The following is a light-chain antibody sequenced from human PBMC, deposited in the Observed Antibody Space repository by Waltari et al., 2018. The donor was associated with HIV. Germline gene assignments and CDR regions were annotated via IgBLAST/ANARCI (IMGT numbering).Light chain of an antibody. CDR3: QSYDISLSGVV. V-gene: IGLV1-40*01. CDR1: SSNIGAGYD. Sequence: QSALTQPASVSGSPGQSITISCTGSSSNIGAGYDVHWYQQLPGTAPKLLIYGDSNRPSGVPDRFSGSKSGTSASLAITGLQAEDEADYYCQSYDISLSGVVFGGGTKLTVL. CDR2: GDS. J-gene: IGLJ2*01.